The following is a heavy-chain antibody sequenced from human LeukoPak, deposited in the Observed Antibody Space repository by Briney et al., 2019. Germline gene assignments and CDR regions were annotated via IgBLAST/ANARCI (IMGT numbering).Heavy chain of an antibody. CDR1: GYTFTGYY. CDR2: INPNSGGT. Sequence: ASVKVSCKASGYTFTGYYMHWVRQAPGQGLEWMGWINPNSGGTNYAQKFQGRVTMTRDTSISTAYMELSRLRSDDTAVYYCATRRRGGDRFDAFDIWGQGTMVTVSS. CDR3: ATRRRGGDRFDAFDI. J-gene: IGHJ3*02. V-gene: IGHV1-2*02. D-gene: IGHD2-21*02.